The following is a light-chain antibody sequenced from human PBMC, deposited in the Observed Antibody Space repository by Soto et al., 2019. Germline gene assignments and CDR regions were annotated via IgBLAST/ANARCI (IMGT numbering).Light chain of an antibody. Sequence: DIQMTQSPSSLSASIGDRVTITCRASHGIGTFLAWYQQKPGKGPNLLIHGASTLHSGVPSRFSGSGSGTDFTLTISSLQPEDVATYFCQKYDGAPLTFGGGTKVDNK. CDR1: HGIGTF. V-gene: IGKV1-27*01. CDR2: GAS. CDR3: QKYDGAPLT. J-gene: IGKJ4*01.